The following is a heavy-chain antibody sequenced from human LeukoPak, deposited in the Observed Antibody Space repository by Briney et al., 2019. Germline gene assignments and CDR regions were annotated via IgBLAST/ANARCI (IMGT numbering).Heavy chain of an antibody. V-gene: IGHV4-59*02. Sequence: SETLTLTCTVSGGSVSSYYWSWIRQPPGKGLEWIGYIYYSGSTNYNPSLKSRVTISVDTSKNQFSPKLSSVTAADTAVYYCARTYSSSWFNWFDPWGQGTLVTVSS. CDR2: IYYSGST. D-gene: IGHD6-13*01. CDR3: ARTYSSSWFNWFDP. CDR1: GGSVSSYY. J-gene: IGHJ5*02.